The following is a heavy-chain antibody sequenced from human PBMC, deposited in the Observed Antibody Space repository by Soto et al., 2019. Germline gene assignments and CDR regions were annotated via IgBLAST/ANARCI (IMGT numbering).Heavy chain of an antibody. CDR2: IYYSGST. Sequence: PSETLSLTCTVSGGSISSYYWSWIRQPPGKGLEWIGYIYYSGSTNYNPSLKSRVTISVDTSKNQFSLKLSSVTAEDTAVYYCARGDSSSTWDWFDPWGQGTLVTVSS. CDR3: ARGDSSSTWDWFDP. V-gene: IGHV4-59*01. D-gene: IGHD6-6*01. CDR1: GGSISSYY. J-gene: IGHJ5*02.